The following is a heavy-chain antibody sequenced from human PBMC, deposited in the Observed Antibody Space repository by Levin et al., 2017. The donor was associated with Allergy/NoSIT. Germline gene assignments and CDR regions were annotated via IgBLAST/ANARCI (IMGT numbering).Heavy chain of an antibody. J-gene: IGHJ4*02. CDR2: IYYSGST. V-gene: IGHV4-59*08. D-gene: IGHD4-17*01. CDR3: ARHRNGDYVAVYDY. Sequence: SETLSLTCTVSGGSISSYYWSWIRQPPGKGLEWIGYIYYSGSTNYNPSLKSRVTISVDTSKNQFSLKLSSVTAADTAVYYCARHRNGDYVAVYDYWGQGTLVTVSS. CDR1: GGSISSYY.